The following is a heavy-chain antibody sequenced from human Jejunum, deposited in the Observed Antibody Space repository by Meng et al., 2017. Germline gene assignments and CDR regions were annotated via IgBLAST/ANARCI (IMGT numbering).Heavy chain of an antibody. Sequence: GESLKISCVVSGVTFRNYAMHWVRQAPGKGLEWVADISYDGSRQNFADSVKGRFTISRDNYQNTLFLQMNSLRPDDTAVYYCVRDYNDGIGRFDYWGQGTLVT. CDR3: VRDYNDGIGRFDY. J-gene: IGHJ4*02. V-gene: IGHV3-30*03. CDR1: GVTFRNYA. D-gene: IGHD3-22*01. CDR2: ISYDGSRQ.